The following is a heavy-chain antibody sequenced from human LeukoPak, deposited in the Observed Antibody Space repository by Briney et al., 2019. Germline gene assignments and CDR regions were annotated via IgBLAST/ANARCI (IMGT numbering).Heavy chain of an antibody. Sequence: GGSLRLSCAASGFTFSSYGMHWVRQAPGEGLEWVAVISYDGSNKYYADSVKGRFTISRDNSKNTLYLQMNSLRAEDTAVYYCAKGWLQYGYWGQGTLVTVSS. J-gene: IGHJ4*02. CDR2: ISYDGSNK. D-gene: IGHD5-24*01. CDR1: GFTFSSYG. V-gene: IGHV3-30*18. CDR3: AKGWLQYGY.